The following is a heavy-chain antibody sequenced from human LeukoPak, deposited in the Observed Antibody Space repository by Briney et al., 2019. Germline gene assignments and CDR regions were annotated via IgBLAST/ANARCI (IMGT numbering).Heavy chain of an antibody. CDR2: INPNSGGT. CDR1: GYTFTSYD. Sequence: GASVKVSCKASGYTFTSYDINWVRQAPGQGLEWMGWINPNSGGTNYAQKFQGRVTMTRDTSISTAYMELSRLRSDDTAVYYCARAADCGDYGPWGQGTLVTVSS. CDR3: ARAADCGDYGP. D-gene: IGHD4-17*01. J-gene: IGHJ5*02. V-gene: IGHV1-2*02.